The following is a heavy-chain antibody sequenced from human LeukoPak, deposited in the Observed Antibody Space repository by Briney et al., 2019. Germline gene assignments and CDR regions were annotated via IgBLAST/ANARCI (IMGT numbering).Heavy chain of an antibody. CDR3: ANGYSSGWLRYLDY. CDR2: ISGSGGST. CDR1: GFTFSSYW. J-gene: IGHJ4*02. V-gene: IGHV3-23*01. Sequence: GGSLSLSCAAAGFTFSSYWMSWVRQAPGKGLEWVSSISGSGGSTYYAASVKGRFTISRDNSKNTLYLQMNSPRAEDTAVYYCANGYSSGWLRYLDYWGQGTLVTVSS. D-gene: IGHD3-22*01.